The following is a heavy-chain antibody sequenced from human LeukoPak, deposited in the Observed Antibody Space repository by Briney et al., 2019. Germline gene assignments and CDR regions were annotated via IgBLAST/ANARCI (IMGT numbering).Heavy chain of an antibody. CDR2: ISSSSNTI. CDR3: ASQQWLVTPFDY. Sequence: GGSLRLSCAASGFTFSGYSMNWVRQAPGKRLEWVSYISSSSNTIYYADSVKGRFTISRDNAKNSLYLQMNSLRAEDTAVYYCASQQWLVTPFDYWGQGTLVTVSS. V-gene: IGHV3-48*01. D-gene: IGHD6-19*01. J-gene: IGHJ4*02. CDR1: GFTFSGYS.